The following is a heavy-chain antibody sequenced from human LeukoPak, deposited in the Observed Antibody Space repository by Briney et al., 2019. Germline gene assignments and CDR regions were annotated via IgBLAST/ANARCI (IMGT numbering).Heavy chain of an antibody. CDR3: ARDRSGWYLDY. V-gene: IGHV3-30-3*01. CDR1: GFTFSSYA. D-gene: IGHD6-19*01. Sequence: GTSLRLSCAASGFTFSSYAMHWVRQAPGKGLEWVAVISYDGSNKYYADSVKGRFTIPRDNSKNTLYLQMNSLRAEDTAVYYCARDRSGWYLDYWGQGTLVTVSS. J-gene: IGHJ4*02. CDR2: ISYDGSNK.